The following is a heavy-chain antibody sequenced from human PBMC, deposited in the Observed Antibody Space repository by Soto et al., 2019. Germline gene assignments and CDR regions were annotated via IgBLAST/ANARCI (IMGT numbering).Heavy chain of an antibody. CDR3: ARERGQYGGDGMDV. D-gene: IGHD3-16*01. CDR2: IYSGGST. Sequence: EVQLVESGGGLIQPGGSLRLSCAASGFTVSSNYMSWVRQAPGKGLEWVSVIYSGGSTYYADSVKGRFTISRDNSKNTLYLKMNSLRAEDTAVYYCARERGQYGGDGMDVWGQGTTVTVSS. CDR1: GFTVSSNY. V-gene: IGHV3-53*01. J-gene: IGHJ6*02.